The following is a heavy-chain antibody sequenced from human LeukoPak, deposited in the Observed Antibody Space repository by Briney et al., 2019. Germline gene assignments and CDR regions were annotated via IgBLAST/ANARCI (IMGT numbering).Heavy chain of an antibody. V-gene: IGHV3-30-3*01. J-gene: IGHJ4*02. CDR2: TSIDGSNK. Sequence: PGGSLRLSCAASGFTFSSYAIHWVRQAPGKGLEWVAVTSIDGSNKYYADSVKGRFTISRDNSKNTLYVEMNILVAEDTAVCYCARAPRDYYFGSGSMASYFDYWGQGTLVTVSS. D-gene: IGHD3-10*01. CDR1: GFTFSSYA. CDR3: ARAPRDYYFGSGSMASYFDY.